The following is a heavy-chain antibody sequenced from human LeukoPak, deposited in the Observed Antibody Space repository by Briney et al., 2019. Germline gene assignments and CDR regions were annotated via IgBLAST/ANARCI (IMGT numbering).Heavy chain of an antibody. D-gene: IGHD3-10*01. Sequence: GESLTLSCTGSGYSFITYWIGWVRQMPGKGLEWMGIIYPGDSDTIYSPSFQGQVTISADKSISTAYLQWSSLKASDTAIYYCAKTAGVYYYYMDVWGKGTTVTVS. CDR3: AKTAGVYYYYMDV. CDR1: GYSFITYW. CDR2: IYPGDSDT. J-gene: IGHJ6*03. V-gene: IGHV5-51*01.